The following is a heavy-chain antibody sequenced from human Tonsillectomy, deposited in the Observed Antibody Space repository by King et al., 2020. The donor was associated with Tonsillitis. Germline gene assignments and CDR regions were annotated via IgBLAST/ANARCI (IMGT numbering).Heavy chain of an antibody. Sequence: VQLVQSGGGLVQPGGSLRLSCAASGFSFSGYSMNWVRQAPGKGLEWISYIRSTSSIISYAESVKGRFTISRDNARDSLYLQMNNLRDEDTAVYFCARATPEDPIGASIDIWGQETMVTASS. CDR1: GFSFSGYS. CDR3: ARATPEDPIGASIDI. V-gene: IGHV3-48*02. CDR2: IRSTSSII. D-gene: IGHD2-15*01. J-gene: IGHJ3*02.